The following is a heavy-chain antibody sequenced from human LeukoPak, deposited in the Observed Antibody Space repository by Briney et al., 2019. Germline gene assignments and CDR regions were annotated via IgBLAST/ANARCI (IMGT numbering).Heavy chain of an antibody. CDR3: ATSGSYDY. D-gene: IGHD1-26*01. CDR1: GFTFSIYV. CDR2: VSSDGSKK. Sequence: GGSLRLSRAASGFTFSIYVIHWVRQTPGMGLEWVAVVSSDGSKKYYADSVKGRFTISRDNSKNTLYLQMNSLRAEDTAIYYCATSGSYDYWGQGTLVTVSS. J-gene: IGHJ4*02. V-gene: IGHV3-30-3*01.